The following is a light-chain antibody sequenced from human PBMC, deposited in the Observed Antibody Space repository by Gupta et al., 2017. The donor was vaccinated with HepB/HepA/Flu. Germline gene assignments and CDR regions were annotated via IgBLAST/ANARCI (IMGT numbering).Light chain of an antibody. J-gene: IGKJ4*01. V-gene: IGKV1D-12*01. CDR2: TAS. CDR3: QHANSLPLT. CDR1: QGIRGY. Sequence: DIQLTQYPSSVSASVGDRITITCRASQGIRGYLTWYQQKPGKAPKLLIYTASTLQSGVPSRFSGSGSGTEFTLTINNLQPEDFATYYCQHANSLPLTFGGGTTVEIK.